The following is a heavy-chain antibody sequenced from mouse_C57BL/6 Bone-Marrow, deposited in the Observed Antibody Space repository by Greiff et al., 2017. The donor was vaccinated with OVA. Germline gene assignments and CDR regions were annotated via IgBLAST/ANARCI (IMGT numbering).Heavy chain of an antibody. CDR1: GFTFSSYG. CDR2: ISSGGSYT. J-gene: IGHJ2*01. D-gene: IGHD1-1*01. CDR3: ARRDYYGSSPYALDY. Sequence: EVQRVESGGDLVKPGGSLKLSCAASGFTFSSYGMSWVRQTPDKRLEWVATISSGGSYTYYPDSVKGRFTISRDNDKNTLYLQMSSLKSEDTAMYYCARRDYYGSSPYALDYWGQGTTLTVSS. V-gene: IGHV5-6*01.